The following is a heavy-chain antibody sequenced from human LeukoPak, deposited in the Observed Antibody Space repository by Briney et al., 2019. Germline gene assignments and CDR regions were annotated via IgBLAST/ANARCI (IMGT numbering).Heavy chain of an antibody. CDR3: ARFGPLAAAGTRWFDP. CDR1: GYIFIGHY. V-gene: IGHV1-2*02. CDR2: INPNSGGT. J-gene: IGHJ5*02. D-gene: IGHD6-13*01. Sequence: GASVKVSCKASGYIFIGHYMYWVRQAPGQGLEWLGWINPNSGGTTYAQKFQGRVTITADKSTSTAYMELSSLRSEDTAVYYCARFGPLAAAGTRWFDPWGQGTLVTVSS.